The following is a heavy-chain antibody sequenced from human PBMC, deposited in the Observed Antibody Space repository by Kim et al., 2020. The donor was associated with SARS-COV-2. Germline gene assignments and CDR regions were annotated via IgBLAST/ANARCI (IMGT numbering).Heavy chain of an antibody. V-gene: IGHV3-9*01. CDR2: ISWNSGSI. D-gene: IGHD5-12*01. CDR1: GFTFGDYA. J-gene: IGHJ3*02. Sequence: GGSLRLSCAASGFTFGDYAMHWVRQAPGKGLEWVSGISWNSGSIGYADSVKGRFTISRDNAKNSLYLQMNSLRAEDTALYYCAKGLQMWLQHDAFDIWGQGTMVTVSS. CDR3: AKGLQMWLQHDAFDI.